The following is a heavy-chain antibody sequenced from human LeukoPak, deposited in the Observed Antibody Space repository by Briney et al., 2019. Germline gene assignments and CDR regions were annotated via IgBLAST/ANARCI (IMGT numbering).Heavy chain of an antibody. CDR1: GGSISSSSYY. V-gene: IGHV4-39*07. Sequence: SETLSLTCTVSGGSISSSSYYWGWIRQPPGKGLEWIGSIYYSGSAYYNPSLKSRVTISVDTSKNQFSLKLSSVTAADTAVYYCARVGFGSFDYWGQGTLVTVSS. CDR2: IYYSGSA. D-gene: IGHD3-16*01. CDR3: ARVGFGSFDY. J-gene: IGHJ4*02.